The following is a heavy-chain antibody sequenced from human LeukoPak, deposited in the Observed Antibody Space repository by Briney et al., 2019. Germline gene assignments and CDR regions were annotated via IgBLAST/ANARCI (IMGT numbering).Heavy chain of an antibody. CDR2: IKQDGSEK. V-gene: IGHV3-7*01. J-gene: IGHJ4*02. CDR3: ARGKYVVPAAMFDY. D-gene: IGHD2-2*01. Sequence: PGGSLRLSCAASGFTFSSYWISWVRQAPGKGLEWVANIKQDGSEKYYVDSVKGRFTISRDNAKNSLYLQMNSLRAEDTAVYYCARGKYVVPAAMFDYWGQGTLVTVSS. CDR1: GFTFSSYW.